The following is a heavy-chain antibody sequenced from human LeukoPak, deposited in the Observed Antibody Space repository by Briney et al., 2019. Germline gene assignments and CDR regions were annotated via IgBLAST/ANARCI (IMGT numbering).Heavy chain of an antibody. Sequence: GGSLRLSCAASGFTFSSYSMNWVRQAPGKGLEWVSSISSSSSYIYYADSVKGRFTISRDNAKNSLYLQMNSLRAEDTAVYYCARSTSPLSVSGAFDIWGQGTMVTVSS. CDR1: GFTFSSYS. J-gene: IGHJ3*02. CDR2: ISSSSSYI. D-gene: IGHD3-10*01. V-gene: IGHV3-21*01. CDR3: ARSTSPLSVSGAFDI.